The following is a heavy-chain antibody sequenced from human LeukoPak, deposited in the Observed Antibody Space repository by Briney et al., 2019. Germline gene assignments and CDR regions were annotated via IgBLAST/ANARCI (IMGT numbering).Heavy chain of an antibody. CDR3: ARDTYYDFWSGYYSNNWFDP. CDR2: IIPIFGTA. Sequence: SAKIFCKASGGTFSSYAISWVRQPPGQGLEWMGGIIPIFGTADYAQKFQGRVTITTDESTSTAYMELSSLRSEDTAVYYCARDTYYDFWSGYYSNNWFDPWGQGTLVTVSS. V-gene: IGHV1-69*05. CDR1: GGTFSSYA. J-gene: IGHJ5*02. D-gene: IGHD3-3*01.